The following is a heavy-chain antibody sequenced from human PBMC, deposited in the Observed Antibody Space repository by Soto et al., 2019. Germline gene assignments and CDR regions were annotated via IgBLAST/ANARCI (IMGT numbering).Heavy chain of an antibody. Sequence: QVQLVQSGPEVKTPGASVRVSCTSSGYTFGTYYIHWVRQAPGQGLEWMGGIIPIFGTENYAQKFQGRVTITADESTSTAYMELSSLRSEDTAVYYCARDRIAGSKYYYGMDVWGQGTTVTVSS. J-gene: IGHJ6*02. V-gene: IGHV1-69*01. CDR2: IIPIFGTE. D-gene: IGHD6-13*01. CDR1: GYTFGTYY. CDR3: ARDRIAGSKYYYGMDV.